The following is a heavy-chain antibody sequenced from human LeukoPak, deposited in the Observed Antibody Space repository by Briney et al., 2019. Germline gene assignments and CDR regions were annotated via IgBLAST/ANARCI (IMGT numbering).Heavy chain of an antibody. J-gene: IGHJ4*02. CDR1: GFTFSNAW. CDR2: IKSKTDGGTT. D-gene: IGHD2-2*01. Sequence: PGGSLRLSCAASGFTFSNAWMGWVRQAPGKGLEWVGRIKSKTDGGTTDCAAPVKGRFTISRDDSKNTLYLQMNSLKTGDTAVYYCTTPYAPDGFDYWGQGTLVTVSS. CDR3: TTPYAPDGFDY. V-gene: IGHV3-15*01.